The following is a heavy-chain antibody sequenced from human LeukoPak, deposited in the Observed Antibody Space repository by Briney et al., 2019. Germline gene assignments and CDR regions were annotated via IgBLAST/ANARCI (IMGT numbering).Heavy chain of an antibody. J-gene: IGHJ4*02. V-gene: IGHV4-34*01. D-gene: IGHD6-13*01. CDR3: ARVSEQQLVGARFDY. CDR1: GGSFSGNY. Sequence: PSETLSLTCAVYGGSFSGNYWSWIRQPPGKGLEWIGEINHSGSTNYNPSLKSRVTISVDTSKNQFSLKLSSVTAADTAVYYCARVSEQQLVGARFDYWGQGTLVTVSS. CDR2: INHSGST.